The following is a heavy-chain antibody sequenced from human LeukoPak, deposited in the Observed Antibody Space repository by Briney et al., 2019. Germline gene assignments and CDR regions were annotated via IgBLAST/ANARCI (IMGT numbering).Heavy chain of an antibody. CDR1: GGSISSYY. V-gene: IGHV4-4*07. D-gene: IGHD3-3*01. Sequence: SETLSLTCTVSGGSISSYYWSWIRQPAGKGLEWIGRIYTSGSTSYNPSLKSRVTMSVDTSKNQFSLKLSSVTAADTAVYYCARDREFWSGYYTGDYYYGMDVWGQGTTVTVSS. CDR2: IYTSGST. CDR3: ARDREFWSGYYTGDYYYGMDV. J-gene: IGHJ6*02.